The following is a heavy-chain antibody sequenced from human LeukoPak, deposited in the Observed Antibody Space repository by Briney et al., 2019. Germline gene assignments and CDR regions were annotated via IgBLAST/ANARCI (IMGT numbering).Heavy chain of an antibody. Sequence: ASVKVSCKASGGTFSSYDISWVRQAPGQGLEWMGWLNPQTGDTHFAQKFQGRVTFTRDTSISTAYMAMSRLRSDDTAVFYCARGSRYHDWLSPLDSWGQGTLVTVSS. CDR1: GGTFSSYD. V-gene: IGHV1-2*02. J-gene: IGHJ4*02. CDR3: ARGSRYHDWLSPLDS. D-gene: IGHD3-9*01. CDR2: LNPQTGDT.